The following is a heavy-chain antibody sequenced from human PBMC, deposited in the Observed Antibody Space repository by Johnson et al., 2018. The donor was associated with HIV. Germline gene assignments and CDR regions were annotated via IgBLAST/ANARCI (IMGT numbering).Heavy chain of an antibody. V-gene: IGHV3-30*02. CDR1: GFTFSSYG. CDR2: IRYDGSNT. J-gene: IGHJ3*02. D-gene: IGHD3-22*01. Sequence: QVQLVESGGGLIQPGGSLRLSCAASGFTFSSYGMHWVRQAPGKGLEWVAFIRYDGSNTYDADSVRGRFTIPRDNAKKTLYLQMDNLRTEDTAIYYGARDGIYSSPHDAFDIWGQGTLVIVSS. CDR3: ARDGIYSSPHDAFDI.